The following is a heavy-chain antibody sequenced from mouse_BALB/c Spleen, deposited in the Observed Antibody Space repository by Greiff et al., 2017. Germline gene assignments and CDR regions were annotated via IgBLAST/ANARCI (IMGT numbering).Heavy chain of an antibody. J-gene: IGHJ4*01. CDR2: INPYNYGT. V-gene: IGHV1-14*01. D-gene: IGHD2-1*01. CDR1: GYTFTRDV. CDR3: ARWTGNYPYAMDY. Sequence: VQLQQSGPELVKPGASVKMSRKASGYTFTRDVMHWVKQKPGQGLEWIGYINPYNYGTNYNEKIKGKATLTSVKSSSTAYMELSSLTSEDSAVYYCARWTGNYPYAMDYWGKGTSDTVSS.